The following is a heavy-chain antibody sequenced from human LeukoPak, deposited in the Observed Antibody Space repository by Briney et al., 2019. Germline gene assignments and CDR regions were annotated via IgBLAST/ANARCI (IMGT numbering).Heavy chain of an antibody. V-gene: IGHV4-34*01. D-gene: IGHD2-21*02. CDR3: ARECGGDCYGGFDP. Sequence: SETLSLTCAVYGGSFSGYYWSWIRQPPGKGLEWIGEINHSGSTNYNPSLKSRVTISVDTSKNQFSLKLSSVTAADTAVYYCARECGGDCYGGFDPRGPGTPVTAAS. CDR1: GGSFSGYY. CDR2: INHSGST. J-gene: IGHJ5*02.